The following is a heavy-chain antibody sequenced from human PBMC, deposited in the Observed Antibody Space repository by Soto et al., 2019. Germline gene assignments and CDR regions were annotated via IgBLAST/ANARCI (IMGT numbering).Heavy chain of an antibody. D-gene: IGHD6-13*01. CDR3: ARGSSSWYWADY. CDR1: GFTFSSYS. CDR2: ISSSSSYI. Sequence: GGSLRLSSAASGFTFSSYSMNWVRQAPGKGLEWVSSISSSSSYIYYADSVKGRFTISRDNAKNSLYLQMNSLRAEDTAVYYCARGSSSWYWADYWGQGTLVTVSS. V-gene: IGHV3-21*01. J-gene: IGHJ4*02.